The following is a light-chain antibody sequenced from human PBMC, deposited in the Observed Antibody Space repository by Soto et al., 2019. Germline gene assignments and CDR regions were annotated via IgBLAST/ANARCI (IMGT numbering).Light chain of an antibody. V-gene: IGLV1-47*01. J-gene: IGLJ2*01. Sequence: QSALTQPPSASGTPGQRVTISCSGSSSNIGSNYVYWYQQLPGTAPKLLIYRNNQRPSGVPDRFSGSKSGTSASLAISGLQSEDEADYYCAAWDDSLSAHVVFGGGTKLTVL. CDR2: RNN. CDR3: AAWDDSLSAHVV. CDR1: SSNIGSNY.